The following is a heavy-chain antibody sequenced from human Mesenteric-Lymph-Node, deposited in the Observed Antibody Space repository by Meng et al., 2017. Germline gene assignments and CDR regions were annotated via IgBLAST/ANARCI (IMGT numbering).Heavy chain of an antibody. CDR2: IYTSGST. J-gene: IGHJ4*02. Sequence: SETLSLTCTVSGGSISNGSYYWSWIRQPAGKGLEWIGRIYTSGSTNYNPSLKSRVTISVDTSKNQFSLKLSSVTAADTAVYYCARDFPLAYSSSWYRGDDYWGQGTLVTVSS. CDR3: ARDFPLAYSSSWYRGDDY. V-gene: IGHV4-61*02. D-gene: IGHD6-13*01. CDR1: GGSISNGSYY.